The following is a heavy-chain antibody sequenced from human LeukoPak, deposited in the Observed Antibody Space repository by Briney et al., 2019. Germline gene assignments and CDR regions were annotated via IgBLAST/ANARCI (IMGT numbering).Heavy chain of an antibody. D-gene: IGHD2-2*01. CDR3: VRDCSSASLSSGCYYAMDV. J-gene: IGHJ6*04. CDR2: IKQDGSEK. Sequence: GGSLRLSCAASGFTFNDYWMTWVRQAPGKGLEWVAHIKQDGSEKYYVDSLKGRFTISRDNAKNSLFLQMNSLRAEDTAVYYCVRDCSSASLSSGCYYAMDVWGKGTTVTVSS. V-gene: IGHV3-7*03. CDR1: GFTFNDYW.